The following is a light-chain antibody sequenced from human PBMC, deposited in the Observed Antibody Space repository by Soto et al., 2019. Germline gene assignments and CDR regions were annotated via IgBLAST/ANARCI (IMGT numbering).Light chain of an antibody. V-gene: IGKV1-33*01. CDR2: DAS. J-gene: IGKJ1*01. CDR1: QDISNY. CDR3: QQFHSLPCT. Sequence: DIQMTQSPSSLSASVGDRVTITCQASQDISNYLNWYQQKPGKAPKLLIFDASNLETGVPSRFSGSGSGTDFTFTISSLQPEDIATYYCQQFHSLPCTFGQGTKVEIK.